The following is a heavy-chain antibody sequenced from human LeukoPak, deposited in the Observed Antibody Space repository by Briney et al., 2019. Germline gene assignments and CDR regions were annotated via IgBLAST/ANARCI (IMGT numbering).Heavy chain of an antibody. V-gene: IGHV3-21*01. J-gene: IGHJ3*02. D-gene: IGHD2-8*02. CDR3: AGAWSRVDGFDI. CDR1: GFTFSSFS. Sequence: GGSLRLSCAASGFTFSSFSMNWVRQAPGKGLEWVSSISSSSSYIYYADSVKGRFTISRHNAKNSLYLQMNSLRVEDTAVYYCAGAWSRVDGFDIWGQGTMVTVSS. CDR2: ISSSSSYI.